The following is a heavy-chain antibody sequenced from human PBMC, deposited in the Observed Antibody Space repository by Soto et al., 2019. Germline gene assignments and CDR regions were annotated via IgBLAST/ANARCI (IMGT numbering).Heavy chain of an antibody. J-gene: IGHJ4*02. CDR3: SKDVEYSGYGPDHFDY. CDR1: GFTFSSYA. Sequence: GGSLRLSCAASGFTFSSYAMSWVRQAPGKGLEWVSAISGSGGSTYYADSVKGRFTISRDNSKNTLYLQMNSLRAEDTAVYYCSKDVEYSGYGPDHFDYWGQGTLVTVSS. V-gene: IGHV3-23*01. CDR2: ISGSGGST. D-gene: IGHD5-12*01.